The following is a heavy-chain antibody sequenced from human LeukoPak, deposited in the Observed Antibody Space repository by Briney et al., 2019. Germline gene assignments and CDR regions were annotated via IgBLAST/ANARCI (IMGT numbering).Heavy chain of an antibody. J-gene: IGHJ4*02. CDR2: IIPIFGTA. CDR3: AREGDKKYQLLQLDY. D-gene: IGHD2-2*01. V-gene: IGHV1-69*01. CDR1: GGTFSSYA. Sequence: SVKVSCKASGGTFSSYAISWVRQAPGQGLEWMGGIIPIFGTANYAQKFQGRVTITADESTSTAYMELSSLRSEDTAVYYCAREGDKKYQLLQLDYWGQGTLVTVSS.